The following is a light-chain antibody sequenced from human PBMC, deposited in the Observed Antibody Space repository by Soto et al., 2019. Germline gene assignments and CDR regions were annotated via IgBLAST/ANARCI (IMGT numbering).Light chain of an antibody. J-gene: IGKJ4*01. CDR1: QRVYSN. V-gene: IGKV3-15*01. Sequence: PGERVTLSCRASQRVYSNLAWYQQKPGQAPRLLIHGSFTRATGIPARFSGSGSGTEFTLTISSLQSEDFAVYYCQQFSQWPLSFGGGTKVEIK. CDR3: QQFSQWPLS. CDR2: GSF.